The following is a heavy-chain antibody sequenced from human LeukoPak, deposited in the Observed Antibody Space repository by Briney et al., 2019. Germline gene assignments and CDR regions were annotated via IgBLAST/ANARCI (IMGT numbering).Heavy chain of an antibody. Sequence: PSGTLSLTCTVSGGSISSYYWSWIRQPPGKGLEWIGYIYYSGSTNCNPSLKSRVTISVDTSKNQFSLKLSSVTAADTAVYYCARVIMGSGLYYFDYWGQGTLVTVSS. CDR2: IYYSGST. V-gene: IGHV4-59*01. CDR3: ARVIMGSGLYYFDY. J-gene: IGHJ4*02. D-gene: IGHD2-15*01. CDR1: GGSISSYY.